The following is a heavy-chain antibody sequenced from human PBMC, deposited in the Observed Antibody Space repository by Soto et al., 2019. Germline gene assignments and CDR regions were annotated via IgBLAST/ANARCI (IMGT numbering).Heavy chain of an antibody. V-gene: IGHV3-48*01. CDR2: ISSSSSTI. CDR3: ARDRWQWLLV. J-gene: IGHJ4*02. CDR1: GFTFSSYS. D-gene: IGHD6-19*01. Sequence: PGGSLRLSCAASGFTFSSYSMNWVRQAPGKGLEWVSYISSSSSTIYYADSVKGRFTISRDNAKNSLYLQMNSLRAEDTAVYYCARDRWQWLLVWGQGTLVTVSS.